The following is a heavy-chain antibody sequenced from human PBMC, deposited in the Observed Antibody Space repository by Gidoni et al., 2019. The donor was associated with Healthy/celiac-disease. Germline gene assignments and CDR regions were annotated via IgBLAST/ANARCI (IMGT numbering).Heavy chain of an antibody. D-gene: IGHD6-19*01. CDR3: ARGIKTSRYSSGWYGY. CDR2: INHSGST. CDR1: GGPLTGYY. Sequence: QVQLHQWGAGLVNPSETLSLTGAVYGGPLTGYYGRWLRQPPGKGLEWIGGINHSGSTNYNPSLKSRVTISVYTSKNQFSLKLSSGTAADAAVYYWARGIKTSRYSSGWYGYWGQGTLVTVSS. J-gene: IGHJ4*02. V-gene: IGHV4-34*01.